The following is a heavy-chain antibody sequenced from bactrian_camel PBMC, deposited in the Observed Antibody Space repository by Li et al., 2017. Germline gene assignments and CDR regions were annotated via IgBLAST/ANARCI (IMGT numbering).Heavy chain of an antibody. Sequence: DVQLVESGGGLVQPGGSLGLSCAASGFAFSRVAMSWVRQAPGKGLEWVSTIGIGGGSAYYADSVKGRFTISRDNAKNSVYLQLNNLKTEDMAMYYCTTPTPALAYNYWGQGTQVTVS. V-gene: IGHV3S40*01. CDR3: TTPTPALAYNY. D-gene: IGHD1*01. J-gene: IGHJ4*01. CDR2: IGIGGGSA. CDR1: GFAFSRVA.